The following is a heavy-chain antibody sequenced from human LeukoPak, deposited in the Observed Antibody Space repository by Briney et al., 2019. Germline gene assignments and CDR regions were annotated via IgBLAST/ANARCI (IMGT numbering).Heavy chain of an antibody. CDR2: ITPDGSST. D-gene: IGHD3-16*01. CDR3: SSQISRGGN. Sequence: GGSLRLSCAASGFSFSTYWMHWVRQVPGKGPEWVSRITPDGSSTNYADSVKGRFTISRDDAKNTLYLQMNSLRAEDTAVYYCSSQISRGGNWGQGTLVTVSS. CDR1: GFSFSTYW. J-gene: IGHJ4*02. V-gene: IGHV3-74*01.